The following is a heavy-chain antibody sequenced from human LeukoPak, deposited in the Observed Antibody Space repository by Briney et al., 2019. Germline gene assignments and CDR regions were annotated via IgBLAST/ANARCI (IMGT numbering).Heavy chain of an antibody. D-gene: IGHD4-17*01. V-gene: IGHV1-69*13. CDR3: ARVSYGDYYYYYGMDV. CDR2: IIPIFGTA. J-gene: IGHJ6*02. Sequence: SVKVSCKASGGTFSSYAISWVRRAPGQGLEWMGGIIPIFGTANYAQKFQGRVTITADESTSTAYMELSSLRSEDTAVYYCARVSYGDYYYYYGMDVWGQGTTVTVSS. CDR1: GGTFSSYA.